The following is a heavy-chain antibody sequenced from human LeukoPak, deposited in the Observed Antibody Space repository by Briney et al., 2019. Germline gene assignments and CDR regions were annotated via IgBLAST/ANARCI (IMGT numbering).Heavy chain of an antibody. J-gene: IGHJ4*02. D-gene: IGHD6-6*01. CDR3: ARGYGSSSWNY. CDR2: INHSGST. V-gene: IGHV4-34*01. CDR1: GGSFSGYY. Sequence: SETLSLTCAVYGGSFSGYYWSWIRQPPGKGLEWIGEINHSGSTNYNPSLKSRVTISVDTSKNQFSLKLSSVTAADTAVYYCARGYGSSSWNYWGQGTLVTVSS.